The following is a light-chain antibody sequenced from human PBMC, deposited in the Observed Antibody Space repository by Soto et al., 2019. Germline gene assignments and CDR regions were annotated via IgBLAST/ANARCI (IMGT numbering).Light chain of an antibody. CDR1: SSDIGAFNY. CDR3: SSYTSSSTLYV. Sequence: QSALTQPPSVSGSPGHSVTISCIGTSSDIGAFNYVSWHQQRPGRAPRLIIYDVFQRPSGVPDRFSASKSGITASLTISGLQAEDEADYYCSSYTSSSTLYVFGTGTKVTVL. J-gene: IGLJ1*01. V-gene: IGLV2-11*01. CDR2: DVF.